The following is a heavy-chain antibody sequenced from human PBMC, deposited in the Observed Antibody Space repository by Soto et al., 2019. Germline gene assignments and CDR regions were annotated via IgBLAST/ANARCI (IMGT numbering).Heavy chain of an antibody. J-gene: IGHJ4*02. D-gene: IGHD6-13*01. CDR3: ARPEVSYSSSWDPLDY. CDR2: IRPNTGGT. V-gene: IGHV1-2*02. CDR1: GYTFTDYY. Sequence: ASVKVSCKASGYTFTDYYMHWVRQAPGQGLEWMGWIRPNTGGTNHAQKFQGRVTITRDTSISTAYLELSRLTSDDTAVYYCARPEVSYSSSWDPLDYWGQGTLVTVSS.